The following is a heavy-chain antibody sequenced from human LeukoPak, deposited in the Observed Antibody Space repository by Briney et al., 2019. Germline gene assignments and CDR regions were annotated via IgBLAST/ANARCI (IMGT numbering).Heavy chain of an antibody. D-gene: IGHD2-15*01. CDR1: GFTFSTYL. V-gene: IGHV3-74*01. CDR2: INSDGSST. CDR3: VRGYCSGGSCYTHDAFDL. J-gene: IGHJ3*01. Sequence: GGSLRLSCAASGFTFSTYLMHWVRQAPGKGLVWVSRINSDGSSTNFADYVKGRFTIYRDNAKNTLYLQMNSLRVEDTAVYYCVRGYCSGGSCYTHDAFDLWGQGTGVTVSS.